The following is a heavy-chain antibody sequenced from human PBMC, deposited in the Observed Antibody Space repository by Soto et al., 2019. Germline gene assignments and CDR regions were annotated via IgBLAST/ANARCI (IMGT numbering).Heavy chain of an antibody. CDR1: GFTFSSYG. D-gene: IGHD5-18*01. V-gene: IGHV3-30*18. J-gene: IGHJ4*02. CDR2: ISYDGSNK. CDR3: AKGSTAMTYFDY. Sequence: QVQLVESGGGVVQPGRSLRLSCAASGFTFSSYGMHWVRQAPGKGLGWVAVISYDGSNKYYADSVKGRFTISRDNSKNTLYLQMNRLRAEDTAVYYCAKGSTAMTYFDYRGQGTLVTVSS.